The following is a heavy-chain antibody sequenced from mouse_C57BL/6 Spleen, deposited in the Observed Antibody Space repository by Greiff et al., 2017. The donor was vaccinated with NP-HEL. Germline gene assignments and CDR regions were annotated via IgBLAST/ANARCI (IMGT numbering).Heavy chain of an antibody. J-gene: IGHJ3*01. CDR2: IHPNSGST. V-gene: IGHV1-64*01. Sequence: QVQLQQPGAELVKPGASVKLSCKASGYTFTSYWMHWVKQRPGQGLEWIGMIHPNSGSTNYNEKFKSKATLTVDTSSSTAYMQLSSLTSEDSAVYDCARSGQATFAYWGQGTLVTVSA. CDR3: ARSGQATFAY. CDR1: GYTFTSYW. D-gene: IGHD3-2*02.